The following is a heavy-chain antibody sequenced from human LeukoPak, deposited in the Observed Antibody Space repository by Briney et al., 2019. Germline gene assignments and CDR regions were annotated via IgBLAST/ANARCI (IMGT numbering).Heavy chain of an antibody. CDR3: ARGSSYGFSMGY. V-gene: IGHV1-2*02. Sequence: ASVKVSCKTSGYTFTGYYMHWVRQAPGQGLEWMGWINPNNGGTNYAQKFQGRVTMTRDTSITTAYMELSRLRSDDTAVYYCARGSSYGFSMGYWGQGTLVTVSS. J-gene: IGHJ4*02. CDR2: INPNNGGT. CDR1: GYTFTGYY. D-gene: IGHD3-16*01.